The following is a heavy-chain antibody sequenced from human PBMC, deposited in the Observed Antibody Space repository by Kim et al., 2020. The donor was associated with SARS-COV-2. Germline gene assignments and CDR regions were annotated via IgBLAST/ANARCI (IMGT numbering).Heavy chain of an antibody. J-gene: IGHJ6*02. D-gene: IGHD6-13*01. CDR1: GYTFTSYY. V-gene: IGHV1-46*01. CDR2: INPSGGST. Sequence: ASVKVSCKASGYTFTSYYMHWVRQAPGQGLEWMGIINPSGGSTSYAQKFQGRVTMTRDTSTSTVYMELSSLRSEDTAVYYCAGERRIAAAGTDYYYYGMDVWGQGTTVTVSS. CDR3: AGERRIAAAGTDYYYYGMDV.